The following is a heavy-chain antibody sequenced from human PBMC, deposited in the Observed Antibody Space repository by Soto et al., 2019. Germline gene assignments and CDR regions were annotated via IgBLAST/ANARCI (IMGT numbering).Heavy chain of an antibody. CDR2: IYYSGST. J-gene: IGHJ4*02. CDR3: ARDNINSWFFDY. Sequence: SETLSLTCTVSGGSISSSSYYWGWIRQPPGKGLEWIGSIYYSGSTYYNPSLKSRVTISVDTSKNQFSLKLSSVTAADTAVYYCARDNINSWFFDYWGQGTLVTVSS. D-gene: IGHD6-13*01. V-gene: IGHV4-39*02. CDR1: GGSISSSSYY.